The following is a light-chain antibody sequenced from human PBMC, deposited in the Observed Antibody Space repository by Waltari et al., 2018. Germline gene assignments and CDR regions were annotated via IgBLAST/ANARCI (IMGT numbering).Light chain of an antibody. J-gene: IGKJ3*01. CDR3: QQYGNSPFT. CDR2: GAS. Sequence: EIVLTQSPGTLSLSPGERATLSCRASRSVSSSYLAWYQQKPGQAPRLLISGASSRAIGIPDRFSGSGSGTDFTLTISRLEPEDFAVYYCQQYGNSPFTFGPGTRVDIK. V-gene: IGKV3-20*01. CDR1: RSVSSSY.